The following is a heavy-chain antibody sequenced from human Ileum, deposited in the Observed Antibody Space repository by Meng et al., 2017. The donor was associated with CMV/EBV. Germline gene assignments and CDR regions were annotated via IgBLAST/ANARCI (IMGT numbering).Heavy chain of an antibody. CDR2: IIPILGTP. Sequence: SVKVSCKASGGTFSDSAINWVRQAPGQGLEWMGGIIPILGTPNYAQKFQGRVTITADKSTNTAYMELSSLRSDDTAVYYCLMALSNTGGDSWGQGTLVTVSS. V-gene: IGHV1-69*10. CDR1: GGTFSDSA. D-gene: IGHD5/OR15-5a*01. J-gene: IGHJ4*02. CDR3: LMALSNTGGDS.